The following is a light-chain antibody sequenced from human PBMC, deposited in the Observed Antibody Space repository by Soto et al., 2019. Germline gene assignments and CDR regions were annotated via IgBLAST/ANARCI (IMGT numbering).Light chain of an antibody. CDR2: AAS. J-gene: IGKJ1*01. CDR3: QQSYSTPPLT. CDR1: QSISSY. V-gene: IGKV1-39*01. Sequence: DIQMTQSPSSLSASVGDRVTITCRASQSISSYLNWYQQKPGKAPKLLIYAASSLQSGVPSRFSGSGSGTDVTLTISSLQPEDFATYYYQQSYSTPPLTFGQGTKVEIK.